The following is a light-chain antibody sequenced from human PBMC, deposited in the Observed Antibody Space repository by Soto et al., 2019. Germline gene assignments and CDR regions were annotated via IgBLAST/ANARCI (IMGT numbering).Light chain of an antibody. CDR2: EVS. V-gene: IGLV2-8*01. Sequence: QSALTQPPSASGSPGQSVTISCTGTSSDVGGYNYVSWYQQHPGNAPKLMIYEVSKRPSGVPDRFSGSKSGNTASLTVSGLQAKDEAVYYCSSYAVTNTLLFGGGTKLTVL. CDR1: SSDVGGYNY. J-gene: IGLJ2*01. CDR3: SSYAVTNTLL.